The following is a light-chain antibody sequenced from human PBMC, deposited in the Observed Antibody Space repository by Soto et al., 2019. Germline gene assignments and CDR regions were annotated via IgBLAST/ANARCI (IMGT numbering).Light chain of an antibody. CDR1: QDISDW. CDR2: AAS. Sequence: DIQMTQSPSSVSASVGDRVTITCRASQDISDWLAWFQQKPGKAPNLLIYAASILQSGGPSRFSGSGSGTDFTPTITDLQPEAFANYYYQQANSFPWTFGQGTQVEL. CDR3: QQANSFPWT. V-gene: IGKV1D-12*01. J-gene: IGKJ1*01.